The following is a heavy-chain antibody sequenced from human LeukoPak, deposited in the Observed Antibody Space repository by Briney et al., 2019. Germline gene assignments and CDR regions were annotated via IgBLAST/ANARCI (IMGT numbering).Heavy chain of an antibody. CDR1: GFTFSTYA. Sequence: GGSLRLSCVASGFTFSTYAMNWVRQAPGKGLEWVSAISGSGTTTYYADSLTGRFTISRDNSKNTLYLQMNSLRVEDTAVYYCAKGVNTGNSDYWGQGALVTVSS. V-gene: IGHV3-23*01. J-gene: IGHJ4*02. CDR3: AKGVNTGNSDY. D-gene: IGHD4-23*01. CDR2: ISGSGTTT.